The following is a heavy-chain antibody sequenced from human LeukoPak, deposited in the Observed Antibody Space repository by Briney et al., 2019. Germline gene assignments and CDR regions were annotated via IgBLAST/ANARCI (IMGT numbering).Heavy chain of an antibody. J-gene: IGHJ5*02. D-gene: IGHD1-1*01. Sequence: SVKVSCKASGGTFSSYAISWVRQAPGQGLEWMGGIIPIFGTANYAQKFQGRVTITAGESTSTAYMELSSLRSEDTAVCYCARALVQLEQIHWFDPWGQGTLVTVSS. CDR2: IIPIFGTA. V-gene: IGHV1-69*13. CDR1: GGTFSSYA. CDR3: ARALVQLEQIHWFDP.